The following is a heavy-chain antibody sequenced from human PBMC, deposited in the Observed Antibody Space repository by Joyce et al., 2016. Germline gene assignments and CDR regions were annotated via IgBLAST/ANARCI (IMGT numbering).Heavy chain of an antibody. CDR1: GSTFSTSS. D-gene: IGHD3-16*01. Sequence: QLVESGGGVVKPGGSLRLSCEASGSTFSTSSMSWFRQGPGKGLEWVAAISDTSYYIFHAEKVRGRFTVSRDNAKKTLYLQMNSLRAEDSAVFYCARGGISYYYAMDVWGQGTTVTVSS. CDR2: ISDTSYYI. J-gene: IGHJ6*02. V-gene: IGHV3-21*01. CDR3: ARGGISYYYAMDV.